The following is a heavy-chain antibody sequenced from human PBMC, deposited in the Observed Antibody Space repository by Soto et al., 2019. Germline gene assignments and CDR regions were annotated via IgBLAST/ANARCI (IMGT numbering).Heavy chain of an antibody. J-gene: IGHJ6*02. D-gene: IGHD3-10*01. Sequence: QVQLVESGGGVVQPGRSLRLSCAASGFTFSSYAMHWVRQAPGKGLEWVAVISYDGSNKYYADSVKGRFTISRDNSKKPLYLQMNSLRAEDTAVYYCARDRSYGSGSDPYYYYYGMDVWGQGTTVTVSS. CDR2: ISYDGSNK. CDR3: ARDRSYGSGSDPYYYYYGMDV. V-gene: IGHV3-30-3*01. CDR1: GFTFSSYA.